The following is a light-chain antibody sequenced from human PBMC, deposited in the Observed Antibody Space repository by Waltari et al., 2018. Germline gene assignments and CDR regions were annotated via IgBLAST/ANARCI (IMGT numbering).Light chain of an antibody. Sequence: EIVMTQSPGTLSVSPGEGATLSCRASQSVSSKVAWYQQRPGQAPRLLIFGASTRATGIPARFSGSESGTEFTLNISSLQSEDSGVYVCQQYTTRPLTFGGGTKVEI. CDR3: QQYTTRPLT. V-gene: IGKV3-15*01. CDR2: GAS. J-gene: IGKJ4*01. CDR1: QSVSSK.